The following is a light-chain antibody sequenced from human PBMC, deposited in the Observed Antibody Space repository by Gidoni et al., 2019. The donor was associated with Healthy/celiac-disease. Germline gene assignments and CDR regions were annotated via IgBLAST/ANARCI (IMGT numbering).Light chain of an antibody. CDR1: SSDVGVYKY. CDR3: SSYTSSSTLV. V-gene: IGLV2-14*01. Sequence: QSALTQPASVSGSPGQSITISCTGTSSDVGVYKYVSWYQQHPGKAPKLMIYYVSNRPSGVSNRFSGSKSGNTASLAISGLQAEDEADYYCSSYTSSSTLVFGGGTKLTVL. CDR2: YVS. J-gene: IGLJ2*01.